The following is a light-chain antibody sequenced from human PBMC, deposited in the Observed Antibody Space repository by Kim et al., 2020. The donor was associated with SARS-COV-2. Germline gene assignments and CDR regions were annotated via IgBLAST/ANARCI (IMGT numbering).Light chain of an antibody. CDR1: SNNVGNQG. CDR2: RNN. J-gene: IGLJ2*01. V-gene: IGLV10-54*01. Sequence: QTATLACTGNSNNVGNQGAAWLQQHQGHPPKLLSYRNNNRPSGISERLSASRSGNTASLTITGLQPEDEADYYCSAWDSSLSALVFGGGTKLTVL. CDR3: SAWDSSLSALV.